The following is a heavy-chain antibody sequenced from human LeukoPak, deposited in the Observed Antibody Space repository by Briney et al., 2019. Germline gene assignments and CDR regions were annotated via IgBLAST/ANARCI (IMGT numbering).Heavy chain of an antibody. J-gene: IGHJ4*02. CDR2: INWDGGNT. Sequence: GGSLRLSCEDSGFTFDGYGMSWVRQAPGKGLEWVCGINWDGGNTHCAESVRGRFTISRDNAKNSLFLQMSSLRAEDTALYYCARDVSSNWYSFNLWGQGTLVTVSS. D-gene: IGHD6-13*01. CDR1: GFTFDGYG. V-gene: IGHV3-20*04. CDR3: ARDVSSNWYSFNL.